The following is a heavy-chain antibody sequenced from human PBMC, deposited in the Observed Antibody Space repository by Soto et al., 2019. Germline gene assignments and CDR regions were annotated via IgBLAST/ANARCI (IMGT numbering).Heavy chain of an antibody. J-gene: IGHJ4*02. V-gene: IGHV4-30-4*01. CDR3: ARLYWSYYASSGYLDQ. Sequence: SETLSLTCTVSGASINNADYYWIWIRQTPGKGLEWLGYIYVTGTTYYNPSLKTRLATSIDRSKSQFSLRLTSVTAADTAVYYCARLYWSYYASSGYLDQWGQGTLVTVSS. CDR2: IYVTGTT. D-gene: IGHD3-22*01. CDR1: GASINNADYY.